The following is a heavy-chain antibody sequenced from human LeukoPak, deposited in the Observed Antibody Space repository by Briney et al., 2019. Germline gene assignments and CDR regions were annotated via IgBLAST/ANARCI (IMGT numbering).Heavy chain of an antibody. CDR3: AREYYDILTGPTYFDY. V-gene: IGHV1-46*02. Sequence: GGSLRLSCAASGFTFNSYGMHWVRQAPGQGLEWMGIINPSGGSTGYAQKFQGRVTMTRDTSTSTVYMELSSLRSEDTAVYYCAREYYDILTGPTYFDYWGQGTLVTVSS. J-gene: IGHJ4*02. CDR2: INPSGGST. D-gene: IGHD3-9*01. CDR1: GFTFNSYG.